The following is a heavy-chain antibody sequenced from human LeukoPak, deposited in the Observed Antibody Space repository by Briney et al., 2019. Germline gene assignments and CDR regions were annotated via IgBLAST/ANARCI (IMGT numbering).Heavy chain of an antibody. CDR3: ARTTTVATLFDY. Sequence: GGSLRLSCAASGFTFSSYAMHWVRQAPGKGLEWAAVISYDGSNKYYADSVKGRFTISRDNSKNTLYLQMNSLRAEDTAVYYCARTTTVATLFDYWGQGTLVTVSS. V-gene: IGHV3-30-3*01. D-gene: IGHD4-17*01. J-gene: IGHJ4*02. CDR2: ISYDGSNK. CDR1: GFTFSSYA.